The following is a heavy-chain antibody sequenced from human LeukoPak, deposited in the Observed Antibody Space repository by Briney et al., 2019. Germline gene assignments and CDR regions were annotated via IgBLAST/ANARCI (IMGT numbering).Heavy chain of an antibody. D-gene: IGHD3-10*01. CDR3: ARGFRGVHLDY. CDR1: GGSISSGSYY. Sequence: SETLSLTCTVSGGSISSGSYYRNWIRQPPGKGLEWIGYLHYSGSTNYNPSLKSRVTISGDTSKNQFSLTLNSVTASDTAVYYCARGFRGVHLDYWGQGTLVTVSS. CDR2: LHYSGST. V-gene: IGHV4-61*01. J-gene: IGHJ4*02.